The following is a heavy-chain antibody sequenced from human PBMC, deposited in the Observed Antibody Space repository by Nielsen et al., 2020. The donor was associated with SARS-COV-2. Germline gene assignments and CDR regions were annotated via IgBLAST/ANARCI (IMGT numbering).Heavy chain of an antibody. CDR1: GGSFSGYY. CDR2: INHSGST. Sequence: SETLSLTCAVYGGSFSGYYWSWIRHPPGKGLEWIGEINHSGSTNYNPSLKSRVTISVDTSKNQFSLKLSSVTAADTAVYYCARGFLAAAGTGLGYVQHWGQGTLVTVSS. V-gene: IGHV4-34*01. CDR3: ARGFLAAAGTGLGYVQH. D-gene: IGHD6-13*01. J-gene: IGHJ1*01.